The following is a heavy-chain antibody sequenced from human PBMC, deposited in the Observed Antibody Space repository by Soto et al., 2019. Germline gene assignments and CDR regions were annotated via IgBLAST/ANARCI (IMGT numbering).Heavy chain of an antibody. CDR1: GGSISSGDYY. Sequence: PSETLSLTCTVSGGSISSGDYYWSWIRQPPGKGLEWIGYIYYSGSTYCNPSLKSRVTISVDTSKNQFSLKLSSVTAADTAVYYCARDRNYYGSGSYYFDYWGQGTLVTVSS. D-gene: IGHD3-10*01. CDR2: IYYSGST. J-gene: IGHJ4*02. CDR3: ARDRNYYGSGSYYFDY. V-gene: IGHV4-30-4*01.